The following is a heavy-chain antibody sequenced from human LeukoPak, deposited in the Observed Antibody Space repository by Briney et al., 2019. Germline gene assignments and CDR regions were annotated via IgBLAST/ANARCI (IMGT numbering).Heavy chain of an antibody. J-gene: IGHJ4*02. Sequence: GASVKVSCKASGGTFSSYAISWVRQAPGQGLEWMGWINPNSGGTNYAQKFQGRVTMTRDTSISTAYMELSRLRSDDTAVYYCASYAPFDYWGQGTLVTVSS. D-gene: IGHD3-16*01. V-gene: IGHV1-2*02. CDR1: GGTFSSYA. CDR3: ASYAPFDY. CDR2: INPNSGGT.